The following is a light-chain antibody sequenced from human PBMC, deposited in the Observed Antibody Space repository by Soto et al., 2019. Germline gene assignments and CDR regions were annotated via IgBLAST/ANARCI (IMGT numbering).Light chain of an antibody. J-gene: IGKJ4*01. V-gene: IGKV3D-15*01. CDR2: ASS. CDR3: QQHDHWRLS. Sequence: VMTQSPANLSVSPGEGVTLFCRASQNVATNLAWYQLKPGQAPRLLIHASSTRAAGIPGTFSGSGSGTQFSLTISSVQTKDSAVYYCQQHDHWRLSFGGGTKVEI. CDR1: QNVATN.